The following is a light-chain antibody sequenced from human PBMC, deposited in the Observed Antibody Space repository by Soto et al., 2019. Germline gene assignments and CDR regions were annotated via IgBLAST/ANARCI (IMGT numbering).Light chain of an antibody. CDR1: QSIRNY. CDR3: QQTDSTPQT. CDR2: AAS. V-gene: IGKV1-39*01. Sequence: DIQMTQSPSSLSASVGDRVTISCRASQSIRNYVSWYQQKPGTAPKLLIRAASTLQSGVSSRLSGSGSGTDFTLTISSLQIEDFATYFCQQTDSTPQTFGQGT. J-gene: IGKJ1*01.